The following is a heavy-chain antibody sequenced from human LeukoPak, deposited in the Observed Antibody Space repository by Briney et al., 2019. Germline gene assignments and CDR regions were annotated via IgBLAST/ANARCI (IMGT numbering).Heavy chain of an antibody. V-gene: IGHV4-34*01. CDR1: GGSFSGYY. Sequence: SETLSLTCAVYGGSFSGYYWSWICQPPGKGLEWIGEINHSGSTNYNPSLKGRVTISVDKSKNQFSLKLNSVTAADTAVYYCARGYSSSTRVFDIWGQGTMVTVSS. CDR2: INHSGST. CDR3: ARGYSSSTRVFDI. J-gene: IGHJ3*02. D-gene: IGHD6-13*01.